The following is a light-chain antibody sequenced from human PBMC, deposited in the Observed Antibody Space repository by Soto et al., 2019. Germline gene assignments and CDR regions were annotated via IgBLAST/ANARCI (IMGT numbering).Light chain of an antibody. V-gene: IGLV2-14*01. CDR1: SSDVGGYNY. CDR2: DVS. Sequence: QSALTQPASVSGSPGQSITISCTGTSSDVGGYNYVSWYQQHPGKAPKLMIYDVSNRPSGVSNRFSGSKSGYTASLTISGLHAEDDADYSCSSHTSSTCYMVFGGGTNLTVL. CDR3: SSHTSSTCYMV. J-gene: IGLJ2*01.